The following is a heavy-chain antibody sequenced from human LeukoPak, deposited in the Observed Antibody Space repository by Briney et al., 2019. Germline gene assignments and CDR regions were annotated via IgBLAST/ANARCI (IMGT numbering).Heavy chain of an antibody. CDR3: ARDQRFGELLYYFDY. D-gene: IGHD3-10*01. CDR1: GYTFTSYG. J-gene: IGHJ4*02. CDR2: ISGNNDNT. Sequence: ASVKVSCKASGYTFTSYGISWVRQAPGQGLEWMGWISGNNDNTNSAQKFQGRVTMTTDTSTSTAYMELRSLRSDDTAVYYCARDQRFGELLYYFDYWGQGTLVTVSS. V-gene: IGHV1-18*01.